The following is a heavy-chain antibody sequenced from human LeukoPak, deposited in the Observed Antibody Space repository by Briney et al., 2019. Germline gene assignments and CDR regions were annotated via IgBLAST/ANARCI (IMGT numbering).Heavy chain of an antibody. Sequence: PGGSLRLSCAASGFTFSDYYMSWIRQAPGKGLEWVSYISSSGGTIYYADSVKGRFTISRDNAKNSLYLQMNSLRAEDTAVYYCARDSTLPAARDAFDIWGQGTMVTVSS. D-gene: IGHD2-2*01. CDR1: GFTFSDYY. CDR2: ISSSGGTI. J-gene: IGHJ3*02. CDR3: ARDSTLPAARDAFDI. V-gene: IGHV3-11*04.